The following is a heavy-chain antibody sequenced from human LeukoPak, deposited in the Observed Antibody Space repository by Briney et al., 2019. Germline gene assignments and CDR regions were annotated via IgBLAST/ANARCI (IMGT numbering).Heavy chain of an antibody. J-gene: IGHJ3*02. CDR1: GGSISRYY. V-gene: IGHV4-59*08. D-gene: IGHD5-12*01. CDR3: ARLAVATSDAFDI. Sequence: SETLSLTCTVSGGSISRYYWSGIRQPPGKGLEWIGYIYYSGSTNYNPSLKSRVTISVDTSKNQLSLKVGSVTASDTAVYYCARLAVATSDAFDIWRQGTMVTVSS. CDR2: IYYSGST.